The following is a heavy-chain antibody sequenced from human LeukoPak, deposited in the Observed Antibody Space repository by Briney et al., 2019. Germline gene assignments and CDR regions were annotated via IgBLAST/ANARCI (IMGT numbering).Heavy chain of an antibody. D-gene: IGHD1-26*01. J-gene: IGHJ4*02. CDR2: IYSGGST. Sequence: GGSLRLSCAASGFTVSGSYMNWVRQGPGKGLEWVSVIYSGGSTYYADSVKGRFTISRDNSKNTLYLQMNSLRAEDTAMYYCAKGAVGAANYDYWGQGTVVTVSS. CDR3: AKGAVGAANYDY. V-gene: IGHV3-53*01. CDR1: GFTVSGSY.